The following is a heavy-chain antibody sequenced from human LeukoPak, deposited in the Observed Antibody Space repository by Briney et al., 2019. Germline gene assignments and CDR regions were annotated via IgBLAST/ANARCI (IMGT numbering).Heavy chain of an antibody. Sequence: GESLRLSCAASGFAFSTFAMSWVRQAPGRGLEWVSTISAGDKAYYADSVKGRFTISRDNAKNTVYLQMNSLRAEDTAVYYCASASSHRIAAGGDYWGQGTLVTVSS. CDR1: GFAFSTFA. CDR3: ASASSHRIAAGGDY. J-gene: IGHJ4*02. D-gene: IGHD6-13*01. V-gene: IGHV3-23*01. CDR2: ISAGDKA.